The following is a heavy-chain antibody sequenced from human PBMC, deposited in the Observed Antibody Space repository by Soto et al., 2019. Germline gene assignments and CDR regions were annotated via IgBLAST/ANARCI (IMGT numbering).Heavy chain of an antibody. D-gene: IGHD1-26*01. Sequence: PGGSLRLSCAASGFSFSTYGMHWVRQAPGKGLEWVAVISYDESNKHYADSVKGRFTISRDNSKNTLYLQMNSLRAEDTAVYYCANGLLKVGVTNAEFDYWGQGTLVTVSS. CDR3: ANGLLKVGVTNAEFDY. CDR2: ISYDESNK. J-gene: IGHJ4*02. CDR1: GFSFSTYG. V-gene: IGHV3-30*18.